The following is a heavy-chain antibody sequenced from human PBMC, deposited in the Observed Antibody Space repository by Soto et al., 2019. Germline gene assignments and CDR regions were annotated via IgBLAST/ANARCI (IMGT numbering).Heavy chain of an antibody. V-gene: IGHV3-30*18. CDR2: ISYDGSNK. D-gene: IGHD4-4*01. CDR1: GFTFSSYG. J-gene: IGHJ6*02. CDR3: AKAHMATVYYYYGMDV. Sequence: PGGSLRLSCAASGFTFSSYGMHWVRQAPGKGLEWVAVISYDGSNKYYADSVKGRFTISRDNSKNTLYLQMNSLRAEDTAVYYCAKAHMATVYYYYGMDVWGQGTTVTVSS.